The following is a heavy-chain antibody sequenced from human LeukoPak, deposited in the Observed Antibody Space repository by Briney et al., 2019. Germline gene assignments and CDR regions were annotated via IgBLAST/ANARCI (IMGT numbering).Heavy chain of an antibody. CDR1: GFTFSSYG. CDR3: AKDRALHNGIDY. J-gene: IGHJ4*02. Sequence: GGSLRLSCAASGFTFSSYGMHWVRQAPGKGLEWVAVISYDGSNKYYADSVKGRFTISRDNSKNTLYLQMNSLRAKDTAVYYCAKDRALHNGIDYWGQGTLVTVSS. V-gene: IGHV3-30*18. CDR2: ISYDGSNK. D-gene: IGHD1-26*01.